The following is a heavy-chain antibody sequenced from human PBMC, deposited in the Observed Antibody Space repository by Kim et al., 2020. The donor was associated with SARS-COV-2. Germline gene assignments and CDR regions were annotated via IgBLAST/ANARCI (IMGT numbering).Heavy chain of an antibody. CDR2: IYYSGST. CDR1: GGSISSGDYY. Sequence: SETLSLTCTVSGGSISSGDYYWSWIRQPPGKGLEWIGYIYYSGSTYYNPSLKSRVTISVDTSKNQFSLKLSSVSAADTAVYYCARDLGGGEKFEYWGQGTLVTVSS. J-gene: IGHJ4*02. CDR3: ARDLGGGEKFEY. D-gene: IGHD2-21*01. V-gene: IGHV4-30-4*01.